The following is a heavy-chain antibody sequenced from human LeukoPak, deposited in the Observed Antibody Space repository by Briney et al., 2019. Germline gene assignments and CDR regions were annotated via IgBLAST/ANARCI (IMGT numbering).Heavy chain of an antibody. CDR2: INGDGSTT. CDR1: GFTFSRYW. V-gene: IGHV3-74*01. Sequence: GGSLRLSCAASGFTFSRYWMHWVRQAPGKGLVWVSRINGDGSTTSYADSVKGGFTIPKDNAKNTRYLQMNRLRAEDTAVYYCATGNYYDSRGYYTFGHWGQGTLVTVSS. D-gene: IGHD3-22*01. J-gene: IGHJ1*01. CDR3: ATGNYYDSRGYYTFGH.